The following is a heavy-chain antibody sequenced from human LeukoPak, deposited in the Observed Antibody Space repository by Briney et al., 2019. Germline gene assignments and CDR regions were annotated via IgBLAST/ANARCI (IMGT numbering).Heavy chain of an antibody. CDR3: AKGAVIRGEYYFDY. V-gene: IGHV3-23*01. J-gene: IGHJ4*02. CDR2: ISGSGGST. CDR1: GFTFSSYG. Sequence: GETLRLSCAASGFTFSSYGMNWVRQAPGKGLEWVSRISGSGGSTYYADSVEGRFTISRDNSKNTLYLQMNSLRAEDTALYYCAKGAVIRGEYYFDYWGQGTLVTVSS. D-gene: IGHD3-10*01.